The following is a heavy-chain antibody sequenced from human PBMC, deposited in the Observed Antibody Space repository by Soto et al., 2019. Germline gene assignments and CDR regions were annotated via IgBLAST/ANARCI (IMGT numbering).Heavy chain of an antibody. CDR3: ARDRGYYYGMDV. Sequence: QVQLQESGPGPVKPSETLSLTCTVSGGSISSYYWSWIRQPPGKGLEWIGCIYYSGSTNYNPSLKSRVTLSVDTSKNQFSLKLSSVTAADTAVYYCARDRGYYYGMDVWGQGTTVTVSS. J-gene: IGHJ6*02. CDR2: IYYSGST. D-gene: IGHD3-10*01. V-gene: IGHV4-59*01. CDR1: GGSISSYY.